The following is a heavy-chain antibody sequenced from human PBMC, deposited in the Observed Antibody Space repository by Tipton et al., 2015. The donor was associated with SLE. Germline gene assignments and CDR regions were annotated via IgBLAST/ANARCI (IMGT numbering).Heavy chain of an antibody. D-gene: IGHD3-22*01. Sequence: TLSLTCTVSGGSISSYYWSWIRQPAGKGLEWIGRIYTSGSTNYNPSLKSRVTISVDTSKNQFSLKLSSVTAADTAVYYCARDLNYYDSSGYPNSDAFDIWGQGTMVTVSS. CDR3: ARDLNYYDSSGYPNSDAFDI. V-gene: IGHV4-4*07. CDR2: IYTSGST. J-gene: IGHJ3*02. CDR1: GGSISSYY.